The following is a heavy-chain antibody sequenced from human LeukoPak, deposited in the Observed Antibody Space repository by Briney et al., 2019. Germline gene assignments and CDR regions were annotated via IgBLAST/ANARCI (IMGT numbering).Heavy chain of an antibody. CDR2: IYYSGTT. D-gene: IGHD1-1*01. V-gene: IGHV4-39*01. J-gene: IGHJ3*02. Sequence: SETLSLTCTVFGGSIIRSSYYWGWIRQPPGKGLEWIASIYYSGTTYYNPSHKSRVTIHVDTSKNEFSLKLNSVTAADTAVYYCASQSVPNAFDIWGQGTMVTVSS. CDR3: ASQSVPNAFDI. CDR1: GGSIIRSSYY.